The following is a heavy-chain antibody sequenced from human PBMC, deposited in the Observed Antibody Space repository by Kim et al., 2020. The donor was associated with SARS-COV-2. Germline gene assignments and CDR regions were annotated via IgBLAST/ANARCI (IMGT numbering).Heavy chain of an antibody. CDR1: GYTFTNNF. Sequence: ASVKVSCKTSGYTFTNNFLHWLRQTPGQGYEWMGLINPVTGATHYAQKFQGRVTMTRDSSTGTVYMDLSNLRSDDTAFYYCARRKAGQWLDFFDYWGQGT. V-gene: IGHV1-46*01. CDR2: INPVTGAT. J-gene: IGHJ4*02. D-gene: IGHD6-19*01. CDR3: ARRKAGQWLDFFDY.